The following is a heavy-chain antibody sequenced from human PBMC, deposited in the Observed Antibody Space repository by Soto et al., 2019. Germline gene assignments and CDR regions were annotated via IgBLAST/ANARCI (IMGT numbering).Heavy chain of an antibody. CDR2: ISSSSSYI. CDR1: GFTFISYS. D-gene: IGHD6-19*01. J-gene: IGHJ3*02. Sequence: PSLSCAASGFTFISYSMNWVRQSTGKGLECVSSISSSSSYIYYADSVKGRFTISRDNAKNSLYLQMNSLRAEDTAVYYCALEGDSSGWWDAFDIWGQGTMVTVSS. V-gene: IGHV3-21*01. CDR3: ALEGDSSGWWDAFDI.